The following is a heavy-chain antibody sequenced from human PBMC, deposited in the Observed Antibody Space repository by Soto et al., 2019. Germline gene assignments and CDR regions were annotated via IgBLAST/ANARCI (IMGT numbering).Heavy chain of an antibody. V-gene: IGHV1-69*13. CDR2: IIPIFGTA. CDR3: ARGRCTSCYTSTGYYYGMDV. Sequence: GASVKVSCKASGGTFSSYAISWVRQAPGQGLEWMGGIIPIFGTANYAQKFQGRVTITADESTSTAYMELSSLGSEDTAVYYCARGRCTSCYTSTGYYYGMDVWGQGTTVTVSS. CDR1: GGTFSSYA. D-gene: IGHD2-2*02. J-gene: IGHJ6*02.